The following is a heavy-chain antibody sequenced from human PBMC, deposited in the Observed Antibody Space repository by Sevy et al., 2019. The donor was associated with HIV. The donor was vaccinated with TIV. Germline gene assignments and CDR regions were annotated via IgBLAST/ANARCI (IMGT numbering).Heavy chain of an antibody. CDR3: ARDNDISAAGTGYFDY. D-gene: IGHD6-13*01. Sequence: GGSLRLSCAASGFTFSSYAMHWVRQAPGKGLEWVAVISYDRSNKYYADSVKGRFTISRDNSKNTLYLQTNSLRAEDTALYYCARDNDISAAGTGYFDYWGQGTLVTVSS. J-gene: IGHJ4*02. CDR2: ISYDRSNK. V-gene: IGHV3-30-3*01. CDR1: GFTFSSYA.